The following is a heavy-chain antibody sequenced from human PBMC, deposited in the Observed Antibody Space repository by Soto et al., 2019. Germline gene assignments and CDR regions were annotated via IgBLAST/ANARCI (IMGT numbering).Heavy chain of an antibody. D-gene: IGHD1-1*01. CDR1: GFTFSSYA. CDR2: ISGSGGST. V-gene: IGHV3-23*01. Sequence: GSLRLSCAASGFTFSSYAMSWVRQAPGKGLEWVSAISGSGGSTYYADSVKGRFTISRDNSKNTLYLQMNSLRAEDTAVYYCAKDRDWNYFYYYGMDVWGQGTTVTVSS. CDR3: AKDRDWNYFYYYGMDV. J-gene: IGHJ6*02.